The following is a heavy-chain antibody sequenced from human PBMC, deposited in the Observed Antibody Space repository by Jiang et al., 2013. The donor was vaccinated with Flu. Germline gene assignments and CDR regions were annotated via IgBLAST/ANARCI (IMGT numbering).Heavy chain of an antibody. Sequence: EVKKPGESLKISCKGSGYSFTSYYIAWVRQMPRKGLEWMGIIYPGDSDTRYSPSFQGQVTISADKSISTAYLQWSSVKASDTAMYYCARLAGRYSSYFGMDVWGQGTTVTVSS. CDR3: ARLAGRYSSYFGMDV. J-gene: IGHJ6*02. D-gene: IGHD6-13*01. CDR2: IYPGDSDT. CDR1: GYSFTSYY. V-gene: IGHV5-51*03.